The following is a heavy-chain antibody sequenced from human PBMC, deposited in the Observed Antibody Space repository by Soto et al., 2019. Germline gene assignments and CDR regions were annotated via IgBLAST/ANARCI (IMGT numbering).Heavy chain of an antibody. D-gene: IGHD2-15*01. CDR1: GGSISSGDFS. CDR3: ARELTTRWNYFDY. J-gene: IGHJ4*02. V-gene: IGHV4-30-2*01. CDR2: IYHSGRP. Sequence: SETLSLTCDVSGGSISSGDFSWSWIRQPPGRGLEWIGYIYHSGRPYYNPSLQSRVTISVDRSKNQFSLRLSSVTAADTAVYYCARELTTRWNYFDYWGQGILVPVSP.